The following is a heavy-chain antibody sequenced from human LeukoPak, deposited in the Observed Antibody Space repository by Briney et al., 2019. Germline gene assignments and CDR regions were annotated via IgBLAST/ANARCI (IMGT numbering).Heavy chain of an antibody. D-gene: IGHD3-10*01. CDR1: GFTFSSYA. CDR3: AKDTVRGVIINYFDY. Sequence: GGSLRLSCAASGFTFSSYAMSWVRQAPGKGLEWVSAISGSGGSTYYADSVKGRFTISRDNSKNTLYLQMNSLRAEDTAVYYCAKDTVRGVIINYFDYWGQGTLVTASS. V-gene: IGHV3-23*01. J-gene: IGHJ4*02. CDR2: ISGSGGST.